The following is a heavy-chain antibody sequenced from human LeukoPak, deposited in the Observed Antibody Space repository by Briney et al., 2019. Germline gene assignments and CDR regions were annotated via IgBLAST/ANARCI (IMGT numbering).Heavy chain of an antibody. Sequence: GGSLRLSCAASGFTFSSYAMHWVRQAPGKGLEWVAVISYDGSNKYYADSVKGRFTISRDNSKNTLYLQMNSLRAEDTAVYYCARDAVPRYYDFWSGYTHRYYFDYWGQGTLVTVSS. CDR1: GFTFSSYA. D-gene: IGHD3-3*01. J-gene: IGHJ4*02. CDR3: ARDAVPRYYDFWSGYTHRYYFDY. CDR2: ISYDGSNK. V-gene: IGHV3-30-3*01.